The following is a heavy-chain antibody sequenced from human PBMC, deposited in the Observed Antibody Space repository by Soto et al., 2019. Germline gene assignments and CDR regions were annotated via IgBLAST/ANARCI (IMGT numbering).Heavy chain of an antibody. D-gene: IGHD3-10*01. CDR2: ISNSGHHT. V-gene: IGHV3-11*06. CDR3: ASYSKIRGKNRYLDL. CDR1: GFTFSDRF. Sequence: QVHLVESGGGLVKPGGSLRLFCSASGFTFSDRFMSWIRQAPGKGLEWISYISNSGHHTSFADSVKGRFTISRDNSKNSLYMQMNILRVEDTALYSCASYSKIRGKNRYLDLWGRGTLVTVAS. J-gene: IGHJ2*01.